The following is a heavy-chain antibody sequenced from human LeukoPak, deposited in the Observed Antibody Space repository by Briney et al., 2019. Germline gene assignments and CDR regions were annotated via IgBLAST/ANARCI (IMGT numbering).Heavy chain of an antibody. Sequence: PGESWKISCKGSGYSFNTYWIGWVRQMPGKGLEWMGIIYPGDSDTRYSPSFQGQVTISADKSLSNAYLQWGSLKASDTAMYYCAREGRSSSPMDYWGQGTLVTVSS. V-gene: IGHV5-51*01. J-gene: IGHJ4*02. CDR1: GYSFNTYW. CDR2: IYPGDSDT. CDR3: AREGRSSSPMDY. D-gene: IGHD6-6*01.